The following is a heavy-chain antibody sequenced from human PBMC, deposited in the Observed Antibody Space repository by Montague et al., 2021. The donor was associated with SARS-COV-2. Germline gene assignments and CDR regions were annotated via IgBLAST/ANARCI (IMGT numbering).Heavy chain of an antibody. CDR1: GGSISNYY. V-gene: IGHV4-4*07. D-gene: IGHD2-15*01. CDR3: ARDYSHCSGGSCVFDY. J-gene: IGHJ4*02. Sequence: SETLSLTCTVSGGSISNYYWSWIRQPAGKGLEWIGRIYSSGSTNYNPSLKSGISMSVDTSKNQFSLTLSSVTAADTAIYYCARDYSHCSGGSCVFDYWGQGTLVTVSS. CDR2: IYSSGST.